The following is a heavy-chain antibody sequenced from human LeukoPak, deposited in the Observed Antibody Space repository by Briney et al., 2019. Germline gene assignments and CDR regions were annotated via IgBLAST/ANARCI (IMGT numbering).Heavy chain of an antibody. J-gene: IGHJ3*02. CDR2: INHSGST. Sequence: IPSETLSLTCAVYGESLSGYYWSWISQSPGKGLEWIGEINHSGSTNYNPSLKSRVTISVDTSKNQFSLKLSSVTAADTAIYYCARGRDAFDIWGQATMVTVSS. CDR3: ARGRDAFDI. V-gene: IGHV4-34*01. CDR1: GESLSGYY.